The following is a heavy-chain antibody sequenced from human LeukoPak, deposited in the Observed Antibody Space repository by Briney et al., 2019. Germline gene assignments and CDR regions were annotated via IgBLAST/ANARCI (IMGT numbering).Heavy chain of an antibody. CDR2: INPSGGST. V-gene: IGHV1-46*01. Sequence: GASVTVSCTASGYTFTIYYMHWVRQAPGQGLEWMGIINPSGGSTSYAQKFQGRVTMTRDTSTSTVYMELSSLRSEDTAVYYCARDHCGGDCFSVDYWGQGTLVTVSS. J-gene: IGHJ4*02. D-gene: IGHD2-21*02. CDR3: ARDHCGGDCFSVDY. CDR1: GYTFTIYY.